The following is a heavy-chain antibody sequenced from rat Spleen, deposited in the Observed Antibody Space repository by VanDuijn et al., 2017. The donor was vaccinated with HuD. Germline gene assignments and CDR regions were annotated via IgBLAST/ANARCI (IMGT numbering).Heavy chain of an antibody. V-gene: IGHV5-25*01. CDR1: GFTFSAYY. CDR3: ARHGYYYDGSYYFFDY. Sequence: EVQLMESGGGFVQPGRSLKLSCTASGFTFSAYYMAWVRQAPTRGLEWVASITTAGNNTYYRDSVKGRFTISRDDAKRTLYLQMDSLRSEDTATYYCARHGYYYDGSYYFFDYWGQGVMVTVSS. J-gene: IGHJ2*01. D-gene: IGHD1-12*02. CDR2: ITTAGNNT.